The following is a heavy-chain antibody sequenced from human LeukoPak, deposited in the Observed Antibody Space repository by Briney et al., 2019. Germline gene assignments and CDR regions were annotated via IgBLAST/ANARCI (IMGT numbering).Heavy chain of an antibody. J-gene: IGHJ4*02. CDR1: GYSFTAYY. D-gene: IGHD3-9*01. CDR2: INPNSGGT. Sequence: ASVKVSCKASGYSFTAYYMHWVRQAPGQGLEWMGGINPNSGGTNYAQKFQGRVTMTRDTSITTAYMEMSRLRSDDTALYYCARSPHILTGENFDYWGQGALVTVSS. CDR3: ARSPHILTGENFDY. V-gene: IGHV1-2*02.